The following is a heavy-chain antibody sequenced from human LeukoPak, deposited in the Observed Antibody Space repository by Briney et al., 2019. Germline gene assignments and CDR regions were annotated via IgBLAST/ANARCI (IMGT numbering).Heavy chain of an antibody. V-gene: IGHV5-51*01. CDR3: ARHYGESGPYPYGMDV. J-gene: IGHJ6*02. D-gene: IGHD3-3*01. CDR2: IYPGDSDT. Sequence: GESLKISCKGSGYIFTTYWIGWVRQMPGKGLEWMGIIYPGDSDTRYSPSFQGQVTISADKSINTAYLQWSSLKASDTAMYYCARHYGESGPYPYGMDVWGQGTTVTVSS. CDR1: GYIFTTYW.